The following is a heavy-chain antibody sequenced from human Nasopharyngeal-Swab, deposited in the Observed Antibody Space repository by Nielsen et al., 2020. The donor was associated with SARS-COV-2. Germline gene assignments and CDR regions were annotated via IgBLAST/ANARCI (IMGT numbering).Heavy chain of an antibody. V-gene: IGHV4-31*03. Sequence: SETLSLTCTVSGGSVSSGGYYWSWLRQHPGKGLEWIGYIYYSGSTYYNPSLKSRVTISVDTSKNQFSLKLSSVTAADTAVYYCARDRYDSSGYSYYYYGMDVWGQGTTVTVSS. CDR3: ARDRYDSSGYSYYYYGMDV. CDR2: IYYSGST. CDR1: GGSVSSGGYY. D-gene: IGHD3-22*01. J-gene: IGHJ6*02.